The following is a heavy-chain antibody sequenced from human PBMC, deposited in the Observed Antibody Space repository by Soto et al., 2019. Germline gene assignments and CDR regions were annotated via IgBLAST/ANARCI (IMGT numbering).Heavy chain of an antibody. CDR2: INSDGSST. CDR3: ARAVEVYYDSSGFDWYFDL. CDR1: GFSFSNYW. V-gene: IGHV3-74*01. J-gene: IGHJ2*01. D-gene: IGHD3-22*01. Sequence: EVQLVESGGGLVQPGGSLRLSCAASGFSFSNYWMDWVRQAPGKGLVWVLRINSDGSSTRYAESVKGRFTISRDNAKNTLFLQMNSLRAEDTAMYYCARAVEVYYDSSGFDWYFDLWGRGTLVTVSS.